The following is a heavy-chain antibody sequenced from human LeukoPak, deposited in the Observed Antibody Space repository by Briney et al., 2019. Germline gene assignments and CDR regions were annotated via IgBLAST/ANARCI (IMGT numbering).Heavy chain of an antibody. V-gene: IGHV3-66*01. D-gene: IGHD1-26*01. J-gene: IGHJ4*01. CDR3: ARGAGGTFPFDY. Sequence: GGSLRLSCAASGFTVSSNYMSWVRQAPGKGLECVSVIYSGGNTYYADSVKGRFTISRDNSKNTLFLQMNSLRADDTAVYYCARGAGGTFPFDYWGQEPWSPSPQ. CDR2: IYSGGNT. CDR1: GFTVSSNY.